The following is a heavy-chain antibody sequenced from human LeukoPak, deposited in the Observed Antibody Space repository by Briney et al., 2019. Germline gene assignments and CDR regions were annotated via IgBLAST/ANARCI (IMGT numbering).Heavy chain of an antibody. CDR1: GFTFSSYG. CDR3: ANAQWLGTYFDY. V-gene: IGHV3-30*18. D-gene: IGHD6-19*01. CDR2: ISYDGSNK. Sequence: GRSLRLSCAASGFTFSSYGMHWVRQAPGKGLEWVAVISYDGSNKYYADSVKGRFTISRDNSKNTLYLQMNSLRAEDTAVYYCANAQWLGTYFDYWGQGTLVTVSS. J-gene: IGHJ4*02.